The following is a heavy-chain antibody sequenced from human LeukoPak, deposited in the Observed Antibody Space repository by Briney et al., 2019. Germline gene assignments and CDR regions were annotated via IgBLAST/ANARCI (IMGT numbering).Heavy chain of an antibody. D-gene: IGHD3-10*01. CDR3: AKDMVRGFIITLGPTVFDY. J-gene: IGHJ4*02. V-gene: IGHV3-23*01. Sequence: GGSLRLSCAASGFTFSSYAMSWVRQAPGKGLEWVSAISGSGGSTYYADSVKGRFTISRDNSKNTLYLQMNSLRAEDTAVYYCAKDMVRGFIITLGPTVFDYWGQGTLVTVSS. CDR1: GFTFSSYA. CDR2: ISGSGGST.